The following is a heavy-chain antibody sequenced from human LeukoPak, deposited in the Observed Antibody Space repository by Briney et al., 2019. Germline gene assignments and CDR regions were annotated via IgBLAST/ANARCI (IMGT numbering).Heavy chain of an antibody. CDR3: ARDIVVVPAATKPSYYYYGMDV. D-gene: IGHD2-2*01. CDR2: IYYSGST. Sequence: PSETLSLTCTVSGGSISSYYWNWIRQSPGKGLEWIGYIYYSGSTYYNPSLKSRVTISVDTSKNQFSLKLSSVTAADTAVYYCARDIVVVPAATKPSYYYYGMDVWGQGTTVTVSS. CDR1: GGSISSYY. J-gene: IGHJ6*02. V-gene: IGHV4-59*12.